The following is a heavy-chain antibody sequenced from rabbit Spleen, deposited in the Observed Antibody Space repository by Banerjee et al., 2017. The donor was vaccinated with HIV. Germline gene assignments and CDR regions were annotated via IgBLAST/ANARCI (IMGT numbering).Heavy chain of an antibody. D-gene: IGHD4-2*01. CDR1: GLDFSGDSY. Sequence: QEQLKESGGGLVKPEGSLTLTCKASGLDFSGDSYDSYMCWVRQAPGKGLEWLACIYAGGRGTTYYASWAKGRFTISKTSSTTVTLQMTSLTAADTATYFCARNGAGSNFAFKLWGPGTLVTVS. J-gene: IGHJ4*01. CDR2: IYAGGRGTT. CDR3: ARNGAGSNFAFKL. V-gene: IGHV1S45*01.